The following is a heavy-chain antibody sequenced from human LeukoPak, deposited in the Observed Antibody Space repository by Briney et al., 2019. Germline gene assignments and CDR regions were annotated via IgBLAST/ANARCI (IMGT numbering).Heavy chain of an antibody. CDR1: GFTVSSNY. D-gene: IGHD2-2*01. Sequence: TGGSLRLSCAASGFTVSSNYMSWVRQAPGKGLEWVSVIYSGGSTYYADSVKGRFTISRDNSKNTLYLQMNSLRAEDTAVYYCARDQRCSSTSCYGGDWFDPWGQGTLVTVSS. J-gene: IGHJ5*02. V-gene: IGHV3-66*01. CDR2: IYSGGST. CDR3: ARDQRCSSTSCYGGDWFDP.